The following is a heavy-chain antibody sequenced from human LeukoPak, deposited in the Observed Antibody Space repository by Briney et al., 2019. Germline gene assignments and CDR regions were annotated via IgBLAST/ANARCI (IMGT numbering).Heavy chain of an antibody. CDR3: ARRLTRYDCFDP. J-gene: IGHJ5*02. CDR1: GDSVSSNSVT. Sequence: SQTLSLTCAISGDSVSSNSVTWNWVRQSPSRGLEWLGRTYYRSTWYNDYAVSVRGRITVNPDTSKNQFSLHLNSVTPEDTAVYYCARRLTRYDCFDPWGQGILVTVSS. CDR2: TYYRSTWYN. D-gene: IGHD1-1*01. V-gene: IGHV6-1*01.